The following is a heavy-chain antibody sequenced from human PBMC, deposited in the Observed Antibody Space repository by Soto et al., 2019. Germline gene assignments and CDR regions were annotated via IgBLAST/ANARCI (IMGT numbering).Heavy chain of an antibody. D-gene: IGHD3-22*01. Sequence: QVQLVQSGAEVKKPGSSVKVSCKASGGTFSSYTISWVRQAPGQGLEWMGRIIPILGIANYAHKFQGRVTITADKSTSTAYMELSSLRSEDTAVYYCARGLHYDSISLDDYGGQGTLVTGSS. CDR3: ARGLHYDSISLDDY. CDR2: IIPILGIA. CDR1: GGTFSSYT. V-gene: IGHV1-69*02. J-gene: IGHJ4*02.